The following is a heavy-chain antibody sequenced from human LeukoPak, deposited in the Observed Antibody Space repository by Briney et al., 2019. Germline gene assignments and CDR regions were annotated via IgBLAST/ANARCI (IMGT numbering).Heavy chain of an antibody. V-gene: IGHV3-30*18. D-gene: IGHD6-13*01. CDR2: ISYDGSNK. Sequence: GRSLRLSCAASGFTFSSYGMHWVRQAPGKGLEWVAVISYDGSNKYYADSVKGRFTISRDNSKNTLYLQLSSLRAEDTAVYYCAKSTGYSTTGRDFDSWGRGTLVTVSS. CDR1: GFTFSSYG. J-gene: IGHJ4*02. CDR3: AKSTGYSTTGRDFDS.